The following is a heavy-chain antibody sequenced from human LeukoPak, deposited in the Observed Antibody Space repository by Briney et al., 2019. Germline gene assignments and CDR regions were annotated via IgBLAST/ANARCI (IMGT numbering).Heavy chain of an antibody. CDR3: ARDYYGSGSFVHFDY. CDR1: GYTFTGYY. J-gene: IGHJ4*02. D-gene: IGHD3-10*01. V-gene: IGHV1-2*02. Sequence: ASVKVSCKASGYTFTGYYMHWVRQAPGQGLEWMGWINPNSGGTNYAQKFQGRVTMTRDTSISTAYMELSRLRSDDTAVYYCARDYYGSGSFVHFDYWGQGTLVTVSS. CDR2: INPNSGGT.